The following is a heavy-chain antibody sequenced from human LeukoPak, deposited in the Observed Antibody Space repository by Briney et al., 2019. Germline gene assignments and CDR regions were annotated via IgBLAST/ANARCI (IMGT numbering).Heavy chain of an antibody. CDR1: GFTFSSYS. CDR2: ISYDGSNK. Sequence: GGSLRLSCAASGFTFSSYSMNWVRQAPGKGLEWVAVISYDGSNKYYADSVKGRFTISRDNSKNTLYLQMNSLRAEDTAVYYCARGRGSSSSWSISNWFDPWGQGTLVTVSS. D-gene: IGHD6-13*01. CDR3: ARGRGSSSSWSISNWFDP. J-gene: IGHJ5*02. V-gene: IGHV3-30*03.